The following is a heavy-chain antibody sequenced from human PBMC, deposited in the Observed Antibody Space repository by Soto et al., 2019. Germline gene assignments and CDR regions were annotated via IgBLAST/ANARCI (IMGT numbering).Heavy chain of an antibody. CDR1: GGSISSYY. Sequence: SETLSLTCTVSGGSISSYYWSWIRQPPGKGLEWIGYIYYSGSTNYNPSLKSRVTISVDTSKNQFSLKLSSVTAADTAVYYCARDIGLDPWGQGTLVTVSS. J-gene: IGHJ5*02. CDR3: ARDIGLDP. CDR2: IYYSGST. V-gene: IGHV4-59*01. D-gene: IGHD1-26*01.